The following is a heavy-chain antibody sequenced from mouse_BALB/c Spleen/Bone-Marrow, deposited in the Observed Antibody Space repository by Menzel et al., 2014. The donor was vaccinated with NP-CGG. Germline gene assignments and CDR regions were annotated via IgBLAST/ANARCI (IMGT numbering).Heavy chain of an antibody. V-gene: IGHV1-80*01. CDR2: IYPGDGDT. Sequence: VKLQESGAELVRPGSSVKISCKASGYAFSVYWMNWVKQRPGQGLEWIGQIYPGDGDTNYNGKFKGRATLTADKSSNTAYMQLSSLTSEDSAVYFGARGGISVDYWGQGTTLTVSS. J-gene: IGHJ2*01. CDR1: GYAFSVYW. CDR3: ARGGISVDY.